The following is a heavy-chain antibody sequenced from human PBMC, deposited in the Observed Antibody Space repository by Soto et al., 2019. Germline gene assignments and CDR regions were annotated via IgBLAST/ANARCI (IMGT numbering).Heavy chain of an antibody. V-gene: IGHV1-8*01. CDR3: ARCRFKGDTWLDF. D-gene: IGHD3-16*01. CDR1: GYTFIDHA. Sequence: QVQLVQSGAEVEKPGASVRVSCQASGYTFIDHALNWVRQAPGQGLEWMGWMNPKSGNAGSVQRFQDRVTMTRNNSINTAYLELTNLSSDDTAIYSCARCRFKGDTWLDFWGQGSLVTVSS. CDR2: MNPKSGNA. J-gene: IGHJ5*01.